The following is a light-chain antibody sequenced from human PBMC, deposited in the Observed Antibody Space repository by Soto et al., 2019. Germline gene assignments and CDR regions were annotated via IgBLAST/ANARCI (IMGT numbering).Light chain of an antibody. V-gene: IGLV2-14*02. Sequence: QSALTQPASVSGSPGQSITISCTGTSSDVGSYNLVSWYQQHPGKAPKLMIYEGSKRPSGVSNRFSGSKSDTTAFLTISGLQAEDEADYYCSSYSDSDTKVFGTGTKLTVL. J-gene: IGLJ1*01. CDR3: SSYSDSDTKV. CDR1: SSDVGSYNL. CDR2: EGS.